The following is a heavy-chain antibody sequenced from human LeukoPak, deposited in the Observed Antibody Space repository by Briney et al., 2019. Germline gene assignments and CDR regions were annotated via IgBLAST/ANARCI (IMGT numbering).Heavy chain of an antibody. J-gene: IGHJ4*02. CDR3: ARLTAEYDSSGYYYN. CDR2: ISTYNGNT. V-gene: IGHV1-18*01. Sequence: ASVKVSCKASGYTFTKYGITWVRQAPGQGLEWMGWISTYNGNTNYAQKLQGRVTMTTDTSTSTAYMELRSLISDDAAVYYCARLTAEYDSSGYYYNWGQGTLVTVSS. CDR1: GYTFTKYG. D-gene: IGHD3-22*01.